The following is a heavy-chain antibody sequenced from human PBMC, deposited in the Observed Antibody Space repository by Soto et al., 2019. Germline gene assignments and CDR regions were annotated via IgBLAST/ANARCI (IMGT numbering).Heavy chain of an antibody. CDR1: GGSIGTLY. D-gene: IGHD2-15*01. CDR3: GRLKGGNTVDS. Sequence: SETLSLTCSVSGGSIGTLYGSWIRQPPGKRLEWIGFVYSGGNTNYTNYTPSLKSRVTISVDKSKTQFSLKMKSVPAAATAVYFCGRLKGGNTVDSWGPGTLVTVSS. J-gene: IGHJ4*02. V-gene: IGHV4-59*01. CDR2: VYSGGNTNYT.